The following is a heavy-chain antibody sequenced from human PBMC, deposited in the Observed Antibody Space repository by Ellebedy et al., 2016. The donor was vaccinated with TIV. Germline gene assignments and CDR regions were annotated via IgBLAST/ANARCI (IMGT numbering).Heavy chain of an antibody. CDR1: GFTLSRFP. CDR3: VRDLYTSGWHGDF. V-gene: IGHV3-30*07. CDR2: TSYDGSNK. Sequence: GESLEISCEASGFTLSRFPMHWVRQAPGKGLEWVAATSYDGSNKYYTDSVKGRFTISRDDAKNSLYLQMSSLRVEDTAFYYCVRDLYTSGWHGDFWGRGTQVTVSS. J-gene: IGHJ4*02. D-gene: IGHD6-19*01.